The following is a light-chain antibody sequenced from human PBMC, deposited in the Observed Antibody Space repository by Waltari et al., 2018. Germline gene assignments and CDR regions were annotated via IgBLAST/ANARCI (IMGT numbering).Light chain of an antibody. CDR2: AAS. CDR3: LHHHSFPRT. J-gene: IGKJ1*01. CDR1: QDSNNY. V-gene: IGKV1-17*03. Sequence: DIQMTQSPSAMSASVGDRVTITCRASQDSNNYLAWFQQKPGQAPQRLIYAASNLQSGVPSRFRGGGSGTEFTLIISSLQPEDFATYYCLHHHSFPRTFGQGTKVEI.